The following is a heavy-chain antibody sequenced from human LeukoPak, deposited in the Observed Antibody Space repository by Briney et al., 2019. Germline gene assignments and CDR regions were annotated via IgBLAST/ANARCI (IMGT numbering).Heavy chain of an antibody. J-gene: IGHJ4*02. Sequence: KSGGSLRLSCAASGFTFSSYSMNWVRQAPGKGLEWVSSISSGGSYIYYADSVKGRFTISRDNAKNSLYLQMSSLRAADTAVQYCAIHKAAASGTFDYSGQGTLVTVSP. CDR3: AIHKAAASGTFDY. CDR2: ISSGGSYI. CDR1: GFTFSSYS. D-gene: IGHD6-13*01. V-gene: IGHV3-21*01.